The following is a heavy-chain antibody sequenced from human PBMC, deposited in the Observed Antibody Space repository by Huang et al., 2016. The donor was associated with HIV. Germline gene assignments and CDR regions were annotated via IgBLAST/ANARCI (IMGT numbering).Heavy chain of an antibody. CDR3: ARENEFCGSTNCHHYYYGLDV. Sequence: QVQLQESGPGLVKPSETLSLTCTVSGGSISTYYWSWIRQSAGKGLEWIGRFDTSGITNYKPSLRSRVTMSVDTSKNQFSLRLTSVTAADTAVYYCARENEFCGSTNCHHYYYGLDVWGQGTTVTVSS. CDR2: FDTSGIT. J-gene: IGHJ6*02. D-gene: IGHD2-2*01. V-gene: IGHV4-4*07. CDR1: GGSISTYY.